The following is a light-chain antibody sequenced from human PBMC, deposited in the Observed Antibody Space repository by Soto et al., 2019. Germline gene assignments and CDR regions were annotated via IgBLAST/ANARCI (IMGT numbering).Light chain of an antibody. J-gene: IGKJ2*01. Sequence: DIQMTQSPSTVSASVGDRVTITCRASQSINTWLAWYQQKPGKAPKLLIYKASTLESGVPSRFSGSGSGTEFTLTISSLQPDDLASYHCQHYNTYPFTFGQGTKLEIK. CDR2: KAS. V-gene: IGKV1-5*03. CDR3: QHYNTYPFT. CDR1: QSINTW.